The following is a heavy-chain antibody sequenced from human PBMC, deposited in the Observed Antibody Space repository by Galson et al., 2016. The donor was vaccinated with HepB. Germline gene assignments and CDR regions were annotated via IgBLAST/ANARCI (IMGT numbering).Heavy chain of an antibody. CDR1: IRSFSGNS. Sequence: DTLSPSSTVYIRSFSGNSCSCIRQPPRKVLEWSGIVTHSGSTNYNASVKSRVTVSVDTAEMPLSLKMRCVTAEDTAVYYCAREEQFGYAPLGMDVWGQGTLVTVSS. D-gene: IGHD5-18*01. V-gene: IGHV4-34*01. CDR2: VTHSGST. CDR3: AREEQFGYAPLGMDV. J-gene: IGHJ6*02.